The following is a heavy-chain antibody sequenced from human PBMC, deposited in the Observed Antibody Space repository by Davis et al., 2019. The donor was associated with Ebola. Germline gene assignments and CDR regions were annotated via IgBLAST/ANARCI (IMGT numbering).Heavy chain of an antibody. V-gene: IGHV5-51*01. CDR2: IFPRDSDT. J-gene: IGHJ5*02. CDR1: GYSFTNYW. CDR3: ARGEDNSGWYSGWWFDP. Sequence: KVSCKGSGYSFTNYWIGWVRQMPGKGLEWVGIIFPRDSDTRYSPSFQGQVTISADKSISTTYLQWSRLKASDTAMYFCARGEDNSGWYSGWWFDPWGQGTLVTVSS. D-gene: IGHD6-19*01.